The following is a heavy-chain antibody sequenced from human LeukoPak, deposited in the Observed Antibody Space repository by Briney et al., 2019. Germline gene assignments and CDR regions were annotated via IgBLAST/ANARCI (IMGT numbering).Heavy chain of an antibody. D-gene: IGHD6-13*01. CDR3: ARDIGQQREFGMDV. Sequence: ASVKVSCKASGYTFTSYYMHWVRQAPGQGLEWMGIINPSGGSTSYAQKFQGRVTMTRDMSISTAYMELSRLTSDDTAVYYCARDIGQQREFGMDVWGQGTTVTVSS. J-gene: IGHJ6*02. CDR1: GYTFTSYY. CDR2: INPSGGST. V-gene: IGHV1-46*01.